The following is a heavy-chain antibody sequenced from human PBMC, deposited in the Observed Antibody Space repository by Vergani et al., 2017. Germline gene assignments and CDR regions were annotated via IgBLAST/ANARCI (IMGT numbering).Heavy chain of an antibody. CDR2: ISSSSSYI. Sequence: EVQLVESGGGLVKPGGSLRLSCAASGFTFSSYSMNWVRQAPGQGLEWFSSISSSSSYIYYADSVKGRFTISRDNAKNSLYLQRNSLRAEDTAVYYCARDTDSSSYVDYWGQGTLVTVSS. CDR1: GFTFSSYS. D-gene: IGHD3-22*01. V-gene: IGHV3-21*01. J-gene: IGHJ4*02. CDR3: ARDTDSSSYVDY.